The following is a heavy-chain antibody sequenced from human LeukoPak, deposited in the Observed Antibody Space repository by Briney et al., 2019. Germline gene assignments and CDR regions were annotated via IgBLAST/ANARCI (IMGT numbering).Heavy chain of an antibody. V-gene: IGHV4-59*08. CDR1: GGSISSYY. CDR3: ARHSAIVGAPHFDY. Sequence: PSETLSLTCTVSGGSISSYYWSGIRQPPGKELEWIGHIYYSGSTYYSPSLKSRVTIAVDTSRNEFSLRLTSVTAADTAMYYCARHSAIVGAPHFDYWGQGTLVTVSS. CDR2: IYYSGST. D-gene: IGHD1-26*01. J-gene: IGHJ4*02.